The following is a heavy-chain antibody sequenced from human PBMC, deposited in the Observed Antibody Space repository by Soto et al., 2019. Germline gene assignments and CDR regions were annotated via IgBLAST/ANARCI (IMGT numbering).Heavy chain of an antibody. CDR1: GFIFSNNG. CDR2: MSYDGSDT. D-gene: IGHD3-10*02. Sequence: HGGSLRLCCVGSGFIFSNNGRHWVRQTPGKGLEWVAFMSYDGSDTFYADSVKGRFTISRDNSKNTLFLHMSNLRAEDTAMYYCTIVRVADSALDHWGQGTLVTVSS. V-gene: IGHV3-30*02. CDR3: TIVRVADSALDH. J-gene: IGHJ4*02.